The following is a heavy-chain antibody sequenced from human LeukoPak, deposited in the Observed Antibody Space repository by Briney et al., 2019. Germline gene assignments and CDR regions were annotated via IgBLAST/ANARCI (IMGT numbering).Heavy chain of an antibody. Sequence: AGGSLRHSRVDRRFTPSTYALSCIRQAPGKGLEWVSAMTASGGTTLFADSVKGRFTISRDISTNSLYLEMKSLRAEDAGFYYCVRDLRTVMCGYFESWGQGTLVTVSS. V-gene: IGHV3-23*01. D-gene: IGHD5-12*01. CDR3: VRDLRTVMCGYFES. CDR2: MTASGGTT. J-gene: IGHJ5*01. CDR1: RFTPSTYA.